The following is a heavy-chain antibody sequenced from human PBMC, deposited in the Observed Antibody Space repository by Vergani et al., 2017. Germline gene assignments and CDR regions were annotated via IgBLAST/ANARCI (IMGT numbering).Heavy chain of an antibody. CDR1: GGSFSGYY. V-gene: IGHV4-34*01. D-gene: IGHD6-13*01. J-gene: IGHJ6*02. Sequence: QVQLQQWGAGLLKPSETLSLTCAVYGGSFSGYYWSWTRQPPGKGLEWIGEINHSGSTNYNPSLKSRVTISVDTSKNQFSLKLSSVTAADTAVYYCARLTDSSSWYPYYYYGMDVWGQGTTVTVSS. CDR2: INHSGST. CDR3: ARLTDSSSWYPYYYYGMDV.